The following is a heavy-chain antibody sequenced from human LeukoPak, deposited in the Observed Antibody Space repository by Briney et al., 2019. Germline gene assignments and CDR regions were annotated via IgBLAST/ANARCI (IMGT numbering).Heavy chain of an antibody. V-gene: IGHV3-23*01. CDR1: GFNFGSYS. D-gene: IGHD3-10*02. J-gene: IGHJ6*04. Sequence: PGGSLRLSCAASGFNFGSYSMTWVRQAPGKGLEWVSVISADSATTFYADSVKGRFTISRDNAKNTVFLQMNSLRAEDTAVYYCAELGITMIGGVWGKGTTVTISS. CDR2: ISADSATT. CDR3: AELGITMIGGV.